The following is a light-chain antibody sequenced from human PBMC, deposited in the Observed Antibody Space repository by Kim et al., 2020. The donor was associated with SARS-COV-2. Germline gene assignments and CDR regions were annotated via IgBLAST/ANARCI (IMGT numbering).Light chain of an antibody. V-gene: IGLV3-1*01. CDR1: KLGDQY. J-gene: IGLJ2*01. CDR3: QAWDSSAVV. CDR2: QDT. Sequence: SYELTQPPSVSVSPGQTASITCSGDKLGDQYTCWYQQKPGQSPVLVIYQDTKRPSGIPERFSGSNSGNTATLTISGTQAMDEADYYCQAWDSSAVVFGEG.